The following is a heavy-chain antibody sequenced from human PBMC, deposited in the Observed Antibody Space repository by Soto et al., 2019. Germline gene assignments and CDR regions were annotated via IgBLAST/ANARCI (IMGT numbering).Heavy chain of an antibody. CDR2: ISLYNGNT. CDR3: AIYHLELFRFDY. V-gene: IGHV1-18*04. CDR1: DSSFTSHG. Sequence: QIQLVQSGPEVKKPGASMKVLCKAYDSSFTSHGISWVRQAPGQGLEWMGWISLYNGNTNYAQQFQGRVTMTTETSTSTAYMELRSLRSDDTAMYFCAIYHLELFRFDYWGQGTLVTVSS. J-gene: IGHJ4*02. D-gene: IGHD2-2*01.